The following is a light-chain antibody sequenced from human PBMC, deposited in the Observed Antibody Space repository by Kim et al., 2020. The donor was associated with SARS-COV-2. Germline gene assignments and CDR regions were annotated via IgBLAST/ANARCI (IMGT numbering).Light chain of an antibody. CDR3: QQYGSSPYT. J-gene: IGKJ2*01. V-gene: IGKV3-20*01. Sequence: APRERATLSCRASQSVSSNYFAWYQQKPGQAPRLLVYGASTRPAGIPDRFTGSGSGTDFTLTINRLEPEDFAVYYCQQYGSSPYTFGQGTKLEI. CDR1: QSVSSNY. CDR2: GAS.